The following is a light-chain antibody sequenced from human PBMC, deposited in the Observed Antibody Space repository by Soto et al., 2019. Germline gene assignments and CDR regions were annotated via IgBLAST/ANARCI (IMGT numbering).Light chain of an antibody. CDR3: QSYDNSLSHVV. V-gene: IGLV1-40*01. CDR2: GDN. J-gene: IGLJ2*01. Sequence: QSVLTQPPSVSGAPGQRVTIPCTGSSSNIGSFYDVHWYQQLPGTVPKLLIYGDNNRPSGVPDRFSGSKSGTSASLAITGLQPEDEADYSCQSYDNSLSHVVFGGGTQLTVL. CDR1: SSNIGSFYD.